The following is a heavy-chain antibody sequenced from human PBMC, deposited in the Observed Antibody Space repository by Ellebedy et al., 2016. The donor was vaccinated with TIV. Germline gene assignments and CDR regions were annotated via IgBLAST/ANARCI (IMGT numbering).Heavy chain of an antibody. V-gene: IGHV4-34*01. CDR1: GGSFSGYY. CDR3: ARDRGEKLMAVADPFDF. J-gene: IGHJ4*02. D-gene: IGHD6-19*01. Sequence: SQTLSLTCAVYGGSFSGYYWSWIRQPPGKGLEWIGEINHSGSTNYNPSLKSRVTISVDTSKNQFSLKLSSVTAADTAVYYCARDRGEKLMAVADPFDFWGQGTLVTVSS. CDR2: INHSGST.